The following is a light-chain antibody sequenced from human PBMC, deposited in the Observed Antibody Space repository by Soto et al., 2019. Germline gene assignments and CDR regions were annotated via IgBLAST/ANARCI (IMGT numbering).Light chain of an antibody. V-gene: IGKV3-20*01. J-gene: IGKJ3*01. CDR2: GAS. CDR3: QQYYNSPLT. CDR1: QSVRRNC. Sequence: EIVLTQSPGTVSLSPGERATLSCRASQSVRRNCLAWYQQKPGQAPRLLIYGASIRATGVPDRFSGSGSGTDFTLTIGRLEPEDLAVYYCQQYYNSPLTFGPGTKVDIK.